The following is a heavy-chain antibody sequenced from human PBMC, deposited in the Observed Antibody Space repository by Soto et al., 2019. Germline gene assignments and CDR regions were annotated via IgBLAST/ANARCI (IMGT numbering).Heavy chain of an antibody. V-gene: IGHV4-34*01. CDR3: ARGPEYYYGGSGYVDY. Sequence: QVQLQQWGAGLLKPSETLSLTCAVYGGSFSGYYWNWIRQPPGKGLEWIGEINHGGSTSYNPSLKSRVTISLDTSKIHFSLRLNSVTAADTSVYYCARGPEYYYGGSGYVDYWGQGTLVTVSS. CDR2: INHGGST. CDR1: GGSFSGYY. J-gene: IGHJ4*02. D-gene: IGHD3-22*01.